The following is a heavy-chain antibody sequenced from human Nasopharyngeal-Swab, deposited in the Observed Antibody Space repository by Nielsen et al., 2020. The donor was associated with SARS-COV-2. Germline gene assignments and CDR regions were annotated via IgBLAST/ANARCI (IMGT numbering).Heavy chain of an antibody. CDR3: ARDRGPVGATVFDY. V-gene: IGHV3-7*01. J-gene: IGHJ4*02. CDR2: IKQDGSEK. CDR1: GFTFSSYA. Sequence: GGSLRLSCAASGFTFSSYAMSWVRQAPGKGLEWVANIKQDGSEKYYVDSVKGRFTISRDNAKNSLYLQMNSLRAEDTAVYYCARDRGPVGATVFDYWGQGTLVTVSS. D-gene: IGHD1-26*01.